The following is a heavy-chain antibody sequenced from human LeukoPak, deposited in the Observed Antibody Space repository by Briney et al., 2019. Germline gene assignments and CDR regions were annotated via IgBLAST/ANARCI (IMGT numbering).Heavy chain of an antibody. J-gene: IGHJ4*02. V-gene: IGHV3-74*01. D-gene: IGHD6-19*01. Sequence: PGGSLRLSCAASGFTFSSYWMHWVRHAPGKGLVWVSRINSDGRSTIYADSVKGRFTISRDNAKNTLYLQMNSLRAEDTAVYYCARLATQWLVSDYWGQGTPVTVSS. CDR2: INSDGRST. CDR1: GFTFSSYW. CDR3: ARLATQWLVSDY.